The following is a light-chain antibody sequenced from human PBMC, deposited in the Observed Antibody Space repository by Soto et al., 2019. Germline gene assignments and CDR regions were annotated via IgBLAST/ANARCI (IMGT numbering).Light chain of an antibody. CDR2: GAS. Sequence: EIVMTQSPATLSVSPGERATLSCRASQSVTSSHLAWYQQKPGQAPRLLIYGASSRATGIPDRFSGSGSGTDFTLTISRLEPEDFAVYYCQQYGSSPQTFGQGTKVDIK. CDR3: QQYGSSPQT. CDR1: QSVTSSH. J-gene: IGKJ1*01. V-gene: IGKV3-20*01.